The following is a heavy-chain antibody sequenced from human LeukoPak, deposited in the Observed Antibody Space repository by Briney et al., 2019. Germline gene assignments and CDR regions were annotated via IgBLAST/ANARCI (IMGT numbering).Heavy chain of an antibody. CDR1: GFTFSNYW. V-gene: IGHV3-7*01. J-gene: IGHJ4*02. CDR2: LKQDGGEK. D-gene: IGHD6-19*01. CDR3: AREKFLEWYAVAGTFVYFDY. Sequence: GGSLRLSCAASGFTFSNYWMSWVRQAPGKGLEWVANLKQDGGEKYYVDSVKGRFTISRDNAKNSLYLQMNSLRAEDTAVYYCAREKFLEWYAVAGTFVYFDYWGQGTLVTVSS.